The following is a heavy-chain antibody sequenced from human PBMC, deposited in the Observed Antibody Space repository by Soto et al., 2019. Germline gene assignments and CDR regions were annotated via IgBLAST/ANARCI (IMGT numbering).Heavy chain of an antibody. CDR3: ARDPAKNTAMAAGFDH. J-gene: IGHJ4*02. V-gene: IGHV3-48*02. CDR2: ISSSSSTI. D-gene: IGHD5-18*01. Sequence: EVQLVESGGALLQLGGPLRLSCAASDFTFNTKTMNWVGQAPGKGRGGVSYISSSSSTIYYADSVKGRFTISRDNAKNSLYLQMNSLRDVDTAVYYCARDPAKNTAMAAGFDHWGQGTLVTVSS. CDR1: DFTFNTKT.